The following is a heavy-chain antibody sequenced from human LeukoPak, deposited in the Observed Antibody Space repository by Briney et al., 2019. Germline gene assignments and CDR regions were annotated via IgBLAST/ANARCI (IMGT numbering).Heavy chain of an antibody. CDR3: ARDKIPSSSWSFGYYYYYGMDV. D-gene: IGHD6-13*01. J-gene: IGHJ6*02. V-gene: IGHV7-4-1*02. CDR1: GYTFTRYA. Sequence: GASVKASCKASGYTFTRYAMNWVRQAPGQGLEWMGWINTNTGNPTYAQGFTGRFVFSLDTSVSTAYLQISSLKAEDTAVYYCARDKIPSSSWSFGYYYYYGMDVWGQGTTVTVSS. CDR2: INTNTGNP.